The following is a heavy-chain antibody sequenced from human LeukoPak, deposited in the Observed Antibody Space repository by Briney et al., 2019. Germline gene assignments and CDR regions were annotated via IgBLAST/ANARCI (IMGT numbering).Heavy chain of an antibody. J-gene: IGHJ4*02. CDR2: IYPGDSDT. D-gene: IGHD3-22*01. V-gene: IGHV5-51*01. Sequence: GESLEISCKGSGYSFTSYWIGWVRQMPGKGLEWMGIIYPGDSDTRYSPSFQGQVTISADKSISTAYLQWSSLKASDTAMYYWARGPDSSGYYYVYLDYWGQGTLVTVSS. CDR3: ARGPDSSGYYYVYLDY. CDR1: GYSFTSYW.